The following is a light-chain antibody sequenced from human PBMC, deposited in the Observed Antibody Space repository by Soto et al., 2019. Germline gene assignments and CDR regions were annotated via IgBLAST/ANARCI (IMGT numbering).Light chain of an antibody. CDR1: QSISSY. CDR2: AAS. V-gene: IGKV1-39*01. Sequence: DIQMTQSPSSLSASVGDRVTITCRASQSISSYLNWYQQKPGKAPKLLIYAASSLQSGVPSRFSGSGSGTDLNLTISSLQPEDFATYYCQKSYSTPITFGQGTRLEIK. J-gene: IGKJ5*01. CDR3: QKSYSTPIT.